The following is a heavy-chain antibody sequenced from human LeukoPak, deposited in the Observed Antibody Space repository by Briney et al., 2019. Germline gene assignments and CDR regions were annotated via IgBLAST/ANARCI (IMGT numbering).Heavy chain of an antibody. J-gene: IGHJ4*02. CDR2: INPNSGGT. CDR1: GYAFTGYY. CDR3: ARAYSSGWYWEYESLSNFDY. D-gene: IGHD6-19*01. V-gene: IGHV1-2*02. Sequence: ASVKVSCKASGYAFTGYYMHWVRQAPGQGLEWMGWINPNSGGTNYAQKLQGRVTMTTDTSTSTAYMELRSLRSDDTAVYYCARAYSSGWYWEYESLSNFDYWGQGTLVTVSS.